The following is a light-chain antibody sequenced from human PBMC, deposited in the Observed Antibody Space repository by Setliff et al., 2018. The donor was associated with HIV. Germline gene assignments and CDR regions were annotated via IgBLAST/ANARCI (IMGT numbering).Light chain of an antibody. CDR2: DVS. Sequence: QSALTQPASVSGSPGQSITISCSGTSSDVGGYNYVSWYQQHPGKAPQLMLYDVSNRPSGVSSRFSGSKSGNTPSLTISGLQAEDEADYYCSSYTSSGTYVFGTGTKVTVL. J-gene: IGLJ1*01. CDR1: SSDVGGYNY. CDR3: SSYTSSGTYV. V-gene: IGLV2-14*03.